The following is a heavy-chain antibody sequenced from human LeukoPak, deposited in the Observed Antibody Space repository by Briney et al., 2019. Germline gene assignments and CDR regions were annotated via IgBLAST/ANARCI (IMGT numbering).Heavy chain of an antibody. Sequence: PGGSLRLSCAASGFTVSSNYMSWVRQAPGKGLEWVSVIYSGGSTYYADSVKGRFTISRDNSKNTLYLQMNSLRAEDTAVYYCAILGGYSSGWQTSDAFDIWGQGTMVTVSS. CDR1: GFTVSSNY. CDR2: IYSGGST. CDR3: AILGGYSSGWQTSDAFDI. D-gene: IGHD6-19*01. J-gene: IGHJ3*02. V-gene: IGHV3-53*01.